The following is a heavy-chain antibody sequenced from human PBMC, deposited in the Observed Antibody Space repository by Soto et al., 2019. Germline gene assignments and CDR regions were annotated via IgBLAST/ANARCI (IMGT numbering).Heavy chain of an antibody. CDR3: ARVFQVGGRKYCSGGSCPNAFYYYYYGMDV. D-gene: IGHD2-15*01. CDR1: GGSISSGGYY. Sequence: SETLSLTCTVSGGSISSGGYYWSWIRQHPGKGLEWIGYIYYSGSTYYNPSLKSRVTISVDTSKNQFSLKLSSVTAADTAVYYCARVFQVGGRKYCSGGSCPNAFYYYYYGMDVWGQGTTVTVSS. V-gene: IGHV4-31*03. J-gene: IGHJ6*02. CDR2: IYYSGST.